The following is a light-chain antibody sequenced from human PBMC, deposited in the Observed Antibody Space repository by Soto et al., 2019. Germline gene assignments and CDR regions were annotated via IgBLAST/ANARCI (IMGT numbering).Light chain of an antibody. J-gene: IGKJ1*01. V-gene: IGKV3-20*01. CDR1: QSVSSTY. CDR3: QQYGTSPWWT. Sequence: EIVLTQSPGTLSLSPGERVTLSCRASQSVSSTYLAWYQQKPGQAPRLLIYGASSRATGIPDRFSGSGSGTDFTLTISRLEPEDFAVYYCQQYGTSPWWTFGQGTKVEIK. CDR2: GAS.